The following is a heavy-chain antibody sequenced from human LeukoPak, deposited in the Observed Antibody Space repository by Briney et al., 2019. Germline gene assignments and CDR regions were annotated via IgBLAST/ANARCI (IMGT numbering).Heavy chain of an antibody. V-gene: IGHV4-4*07. J-gene: IGHJ6*03. CDR3: AGPSGIVVVPAAIRKSYYYMDV. Sequence: SETLSLTCTVSGGSISSYYWSWIRQPAGKGLEWIGRIYTSGSTNYNPSLKSRVTMSVDTSKNQFSLKLSSVTAADTAVYYCAGPSGIVVVPAAIRKSYYYMDVWGKGTTVTVSS. D-gene: IGHD2-2*01. CDR2: IYTSGST. CDR1: GGSISSYY.